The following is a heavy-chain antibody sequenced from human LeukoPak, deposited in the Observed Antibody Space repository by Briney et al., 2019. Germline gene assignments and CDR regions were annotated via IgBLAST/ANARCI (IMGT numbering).Heavy chain of an antibody. CDR2: IIPILGIA. CDR1: GGTFSSYA. Sequence: SVKVSCKASGGTFSSYAISWVRQAPGQGLEWMGRIIPILGIANYAQKFQGRVTITADKSTSTAYMELSSLRSEDTAVYYCAKRRTWQSYAFDIWGQGTMVTVSA. CDR3: AKRRTWQSYAFDI. V-gene: IGHV1-69*04. J-gene: IGHJ3*02.